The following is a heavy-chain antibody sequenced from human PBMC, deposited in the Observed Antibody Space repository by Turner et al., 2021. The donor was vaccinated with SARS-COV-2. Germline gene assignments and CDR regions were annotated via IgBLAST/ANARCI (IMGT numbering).Heavy chain of an antibody. V-gene: IGHV3-23*01. Sequence: EVQLLESGGGWIQPGGSLRLSCAASGFSFSSYAMSWVRQGTGKGLEGVSAFSGRSISTFYADSVRDRFTISRDDVKNMLFLEMNRLRVEDTALYYCAKDCKRDQRVPECSDSWGQGTLVTVSS. J-gene: IGHJ4*02. CDR3: AKDCKRDQRVPECSDS. D-gene: IGHD6-6*01. CDR2: FSGRSIST. CDR1: GFSFSSYA.